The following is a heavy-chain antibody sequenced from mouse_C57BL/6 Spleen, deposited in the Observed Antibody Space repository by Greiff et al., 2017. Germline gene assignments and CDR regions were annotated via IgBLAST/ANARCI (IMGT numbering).Heavy chain of an antibody. CDR1: GFTFSDYG. D-gene: IGHD2-4*01. V-gene: IGHV5-17*01. CDR3: ARFYYDSRPAY. J-gene: IGHJ3*01. CDR2: ISSGSSTI. Sequence: DVHLVESGGGLVKPGGSLKLSCAASGFTFSDYGMHWVRQAPEKGLEWVAYISSGSSTIYYADTVKGRFTISRDNAKNTLFLQMTSLRSEDTAMYYCARFYYDSRPAYWGQGTLVTVSA.